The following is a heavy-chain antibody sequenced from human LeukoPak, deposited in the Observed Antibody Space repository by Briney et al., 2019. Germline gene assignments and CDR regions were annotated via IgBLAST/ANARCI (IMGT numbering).Heavy chain of an antibody. CDR2: IYTTGST. CDR1: NGSIGSYF. D-gene: IGHD6-13*01. CDR3: ARNSLDSSSWYPPDY. V-gene: IGHV4-4*09. J-gene: IGHJ4*02. Sequence: SETLSLTCRVSNGSIGSYFWSWIRQTPGEGLEWIGNIYTTGSTNYNPSLKSRVTILVDTSKNQFSLKLSSVTATDTAVYYCARNSLDSSSWYPPDYWGQGTLVTVSS.